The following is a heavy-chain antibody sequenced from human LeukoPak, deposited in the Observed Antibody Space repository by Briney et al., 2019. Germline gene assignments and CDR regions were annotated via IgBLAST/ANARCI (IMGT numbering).Heavy chain of an antibody. J-gene: IGHJ4*02. D-gene: IGHD3-16*02. CDR1: GFTFSSYA. Sequence: GGSLRLSCAASGFTFSSYAMSWVRQAPGKGLEWVSAISGSGGSTYYADSVKGRFTISRDNSKNTLYLQLISLRAEDTAVYYCANQDYVWGSFRFWGKGTLVTVSS. CDR2: ISGSGGST. CDR3: ANQDYVWGSFRF. V-gene: IGHV3-23*01.